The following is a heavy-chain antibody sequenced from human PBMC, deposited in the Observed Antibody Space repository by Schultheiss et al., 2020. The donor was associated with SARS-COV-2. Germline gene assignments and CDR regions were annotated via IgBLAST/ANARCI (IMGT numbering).Heavy chain of an antibody. CDR1: GFTFSSYA. Sequence: GGSLRLSCSASGFTFSSYAMHWVRQAPGKGLEYVSAISSNGGSTYYADSVKGRFTISRDNSKNTLYLQMNSLRAEDTAVYYCASTGSGVLKRYFQHWGQGTLVTVSS. D-gene: IGHD1-26*01. V-gene: IGHV3-64*04. CDR2: ISSNGGST. CDR3: ASTGSGVLKRYFQH. J-gene: IGHJ1*01.